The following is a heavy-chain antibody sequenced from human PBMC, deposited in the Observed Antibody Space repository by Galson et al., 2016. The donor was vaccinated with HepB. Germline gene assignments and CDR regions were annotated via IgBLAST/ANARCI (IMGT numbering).Heavy chain of an antibody. Sequence: SLRLSCAASGLPFSTYSMNWVRQAPGKGLEWVSYIHSDSSYIYYADPVNGRFTISRDNAKNSLSLRMNSLRAEDTAVYYCVRDSHFGAFDIWGQGTMVTVSS. V-gene: IGHV3-21*01. CDR3: VRDSHFGAFDI. CDR2: IHSDSSYI. CDR1: GLPFSTYS. D-gene: IGHD3-10*01. J-gene: IGHJ3*02.